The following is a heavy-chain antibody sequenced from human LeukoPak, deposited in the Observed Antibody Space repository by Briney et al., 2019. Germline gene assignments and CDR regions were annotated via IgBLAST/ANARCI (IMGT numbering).Heavy chain of an antibody. Sequence: SETLSLTCAVYGGSFSGYYWSWIRQPPGKGLEWIGEINHSGSTNYNPSLKSRVTISVDTSKNQFSLKLISVTAADTAVYYCARGSPYYYGSGSYFVPPPRRNICYFDYWGQGTLVTVSS. CDR2: INHSGST. CDR3: ARGSPYYYGSGSYFVPPPRRNICYFDY. V-gene: IGHV4-34*01. D-gene: IGHD3-10*01. J-gene: IGHJ4*02. CDR1: GGSFSGYY.